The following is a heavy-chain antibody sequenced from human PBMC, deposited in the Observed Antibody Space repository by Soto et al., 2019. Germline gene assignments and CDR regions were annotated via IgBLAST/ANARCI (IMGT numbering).Heavy chain of an antibody. J-gene: IGHJ5*02. D-gene: IGHD3-10*01. CDR1: GGSFSGYY. CDR2: INHSGST. CDR3: ARGGRIRWFGPFGLYNWFDP. V-gene: IGHV4-34*01. Sequence: SETLSLTCAVYGGSFSGYYWSWIRQPPGKGLEWIGEINHSGSTNYNPSLKSRVTISVDTSKNQFSLKLSSVTAADTAVYYCARGGRIRWFGPFGLYNWFDPWGQGTLVTVSS.